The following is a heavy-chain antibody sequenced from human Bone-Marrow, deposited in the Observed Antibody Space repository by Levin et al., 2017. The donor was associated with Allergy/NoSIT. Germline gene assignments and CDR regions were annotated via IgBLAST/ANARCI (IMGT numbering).Heavy chain of an antibody. CDR2: IYSGGST. J-gene: IGHJ6*02. CDR3: AGHSSGWYINYYGMDV. V-gene: IGHV3-53*01. Sequence: GESLKISCAASGFTVSSHYMSWVRQAPGKGLEWVSVIYSGGSTYHADSVKGRFTISRDNSKNTLYLQMNSLRAEDTAVYYCAGHSSGWYINYYGMDVWGQGTTVTVSS. D-gene: IGHD6-19*01. CDR1: GFTVSSHY.